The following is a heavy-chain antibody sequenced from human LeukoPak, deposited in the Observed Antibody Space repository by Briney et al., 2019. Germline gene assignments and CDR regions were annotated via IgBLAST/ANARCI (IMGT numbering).Heavy chain of an antibody. CDR1: GYTFTGYY. CDR2: INPNSGGT. Sequence: GASVKVSCKASGYTFTGYYMHWVRQAPGQGLEWVGWINPNSGGTNYAQKFQGRVTMSVDTSKNQLSLKLSSVTAADTAVYYCARDIGGFGESPPGYYYCMDVWGKGTTVTVSS. CDR3: ARDIGGFGESPPGYYYCMDV. D-gene: IGHD3-10*01. V-gene: IGHV1-2*02. J-gene: IGHJ6*03.